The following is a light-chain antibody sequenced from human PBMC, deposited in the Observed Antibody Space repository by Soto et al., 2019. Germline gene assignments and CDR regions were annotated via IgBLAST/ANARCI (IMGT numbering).Light chain of an antibody. CDR3: QSYDASLSGDVV. CDR2: GNS. Sequence: QSVLTQPPSVSGVPGQRVTISCTGSRSNIGAGYDVHWYQQIPGAAPKLLIYGNSNRPSGVPDRFSGSKSGTSASLAITGLQAEDEADYYCQSYDASLSGDVVFGGGTKLTVL. J-gene: IGLJ2*01. CDR1: RSNIGAGYD. V-gene: IGLV1-40*01.